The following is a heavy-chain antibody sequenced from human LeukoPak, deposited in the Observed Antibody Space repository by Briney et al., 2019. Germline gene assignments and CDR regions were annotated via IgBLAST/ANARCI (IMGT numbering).Heavy chain of an antibody. CDR1: GYTFTSYG. J-gene: IGHJ4*02. D-gene: IGHD3-22*01. CDR2: ISAYDANT. Sequence: ASVKVSCKASGYTFTSYGISWVRQAPGQGLEWMGWISAYDANTNYAPKLQGRVTVTTDTSTSTAYMELRSLRSDDTAVYYCARVYSYYYDSSGYYYDYWGQGTLVTVSS. V-gene: IGHV1-18*01. CDR3: ARVYSYYYDSSGYYYDY.